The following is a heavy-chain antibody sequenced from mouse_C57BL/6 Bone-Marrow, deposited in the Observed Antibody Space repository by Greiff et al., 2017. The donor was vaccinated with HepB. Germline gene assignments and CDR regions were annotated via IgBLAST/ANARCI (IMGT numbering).Heavy chain of an antibody. D-gene: IGHD2-1*01. Sequence: VQLQQPGAELVKPGASVKLSCQASGYTFTSYWMHWVTQRPGRGLEWIGRIDPNSGGTKYNEKFKSKATLTVAKPSSTAYMQLSSLTSEDSAVYYCAMYYGNYLYYFDYWGQGTTLTVAS. V-gene: IGHV1-72*01. CDR1: GYTFTSYW. J-gene: IGHJ2*01. CDR3: AMYYGNYLYYFDY. CDR2: IDPNSGGT.